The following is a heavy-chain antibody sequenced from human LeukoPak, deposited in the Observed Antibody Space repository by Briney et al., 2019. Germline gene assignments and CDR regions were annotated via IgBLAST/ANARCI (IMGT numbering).Heavy chain of an antibody. CDR2: IYYIGST. J-gene: IGHJ4*02. Sequence: SETLSLTCTVSGGSISSSSYYWGWIRQPPGKGLEWIGSIYYIGSTYYNPSLKSRVTISVDTSNNQFSLKLSSVTAADTALYYCASRYCSGGSCHPPNYFDYWGQGTLVTVSS. V-gene: IGHV4-39*01. D-gene: IGHD2-15*01. CDR3: ASRYCSGGSCHPPNYFDY. CDR1: GGSISSSSYY.